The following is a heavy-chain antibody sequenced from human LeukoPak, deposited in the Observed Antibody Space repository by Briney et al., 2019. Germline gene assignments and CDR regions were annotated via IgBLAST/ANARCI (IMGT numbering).Heavy chain of an antibody. CDR3: ARTRYYYNSRSYGAPYYFDY. Sequence: SETLSLTCTVSGGSISSYYWSWIRQPAGKGLEWIGTIYLSGTTNYNPSLKSRVTISVDTSKNQFSLKLSSVTAADTAVYYCARTRYYYNSRSYGAPYYFDYWGQGTLVTVSS. D-gene: IGHD3-10*01. J-gene: IGHJ4*02. CDR2: IYLSGTT. CDR1: GGSISSYY. V-gene: IGHV4-4*07.